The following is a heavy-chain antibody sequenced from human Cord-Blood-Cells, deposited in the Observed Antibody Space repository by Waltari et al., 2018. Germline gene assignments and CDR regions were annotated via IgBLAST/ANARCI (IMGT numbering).Heavy chain of an antibody. CDR2: ISSSSSYI. D-gene: IGHD1-26*01. V-gene: IGHV3-21*01. Sequence: EVQLVESGGGLVKPGGSLRLSCAASGFTFSSYSMNWVRQAPGKGLEWVSSISSSSSYIYYADSVKGRFTISRDNAKNSLYLQMNSLRAEDMAVYYCARLYASGSYYAFDIWGQGTMVTVSS. CDR3: ARLYASGSYYAFDI. J-gene: IGHJ3*02. CDR1: GFTFSSYS.